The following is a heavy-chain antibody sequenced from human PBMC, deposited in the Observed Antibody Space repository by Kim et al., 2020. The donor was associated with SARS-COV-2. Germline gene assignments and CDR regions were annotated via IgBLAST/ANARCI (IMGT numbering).Heavy chain of an antibody. CDR3: ATVDTAVWGRNDY. J-gene: IGHJ4*02. Sequence: GGSLRLSCAASGFTFSSYGMHWVRQAPGKGLEWVAVISYDGSNKYYADSVKGRFTISRDNSKNTLYLQMNSLRAEDTAVYYCATVDTAVWGRNDYWGQGTPVTVSS. D-gene: IGHD5-18*01. CDR1: GFTFSSYG. CDR2: ISYDGSNK. V-gene: IGHV3-30*03.